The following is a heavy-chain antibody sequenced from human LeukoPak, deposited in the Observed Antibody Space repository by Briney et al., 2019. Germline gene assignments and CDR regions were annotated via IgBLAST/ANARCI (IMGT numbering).Heavy chain of an antibody. J-gene: IGHJ4*02. CDR1: GFTFASSA. V-gene: IGHV1-58*01. CDR2: IVVGSGNT. D-gene: IGHD1-26*01. CDR3: AAAATLVGATSNPNPDY. Sequence: SVKVSCKASGFTFASSAVQWVRQARGQRLEWIGWIVVGSGNTNYAQKFQERVTITRDMSTSTAYMELSSLRSEDTAVYYCAAAATLVGATSNPNPDYWGQGTLVTVSS.